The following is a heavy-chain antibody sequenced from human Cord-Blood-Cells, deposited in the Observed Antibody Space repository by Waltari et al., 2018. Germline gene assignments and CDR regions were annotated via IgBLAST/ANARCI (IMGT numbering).Heavy chain of an antibody. CDR3: ARDGGNSDVGYYFDY. J-gene: IGHJ4*02. D-gene: IGHD2-21*02. CDR1: GGSISSSSYY. CDR2: IYYSGRT. Sequence: QLQLQESGPGLVKPSETLSLTCTVSGGSISSSSYYWGWIRQPPGKGLEWIGSIYYSGRTYYNPSLKSRVTISVDTSKNRFSLKLSSVTAADTAVYYCARDGGNSDVGYYFDYWGQGTLVTVSS. V-gene: IGHV4-39*01.